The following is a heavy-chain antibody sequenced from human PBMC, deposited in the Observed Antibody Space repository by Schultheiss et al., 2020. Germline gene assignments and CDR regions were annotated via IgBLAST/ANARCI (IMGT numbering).Heavy chain of an antibody. Sequence: SVKVSGKASGGTFSSYAISWVRQAPGQGLEWMGGIIPIFGTANYAQKFQGRVTITADESTSTAYMELSSLRSEDTAVYYCARDRGCSGGSPGCEYFQHWGQGTLVTVSS. CDR3: ARDRGCSGGSPGCEYFQH. CDR1: GGTFSSYA. D-gene: IGHD2-15*01. J-gene: IGHJ1*01. V-gene: IGHV1-69*13. CDR2: IIPIFGTA.